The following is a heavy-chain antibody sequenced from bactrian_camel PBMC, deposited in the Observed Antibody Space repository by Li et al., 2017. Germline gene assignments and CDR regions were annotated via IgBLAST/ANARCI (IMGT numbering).Heavy chain of an antibody. CDR2: IDPNGKT. CDR1: GFPYTKFC. Sequence: HVQLVESGGGSVQAGGSLRLSCTPSGFPYTKFCMGWLRQAPGNEREAVAAIDPNGKTTYSDSVQGRFTVPKDNAKNTLYLQMNSLKPEDTAMYYCAAGVLPSYDGGQCSYYKSTTQGTQVTVS. D-gene: IGHD7*01. J-gene: IGHJ4*01. V-gene: IGHV3S9*01.